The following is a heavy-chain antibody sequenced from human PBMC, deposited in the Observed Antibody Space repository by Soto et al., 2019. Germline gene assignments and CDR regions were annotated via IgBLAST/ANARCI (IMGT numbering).Heavy chain of an antibody. V-gene: IGHV4-34*01. D-gene: IGHD3-3*01. J-gene: IGHJ5*02. CDR1: GGSFSGYY. CDR2: INHSGST. Sequence: PSETLSLTCAVYGGSFSGYYWSWIRQPPGKGLEWIGEINHSGSTNYNPSLKSRVTISVDTSKNQFSLKLSSVTAADTAVYYCARRKGWSRYSVNWFDPWRQGILVNVS. CDR3: ARRKGWSRYSVNWFDP.